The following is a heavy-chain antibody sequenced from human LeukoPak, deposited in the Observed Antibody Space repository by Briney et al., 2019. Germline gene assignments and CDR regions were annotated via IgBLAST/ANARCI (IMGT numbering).Heavy chain of an antibody. CDR1: GGSFSGYY. D-gene: IGHD3-22*01. J-gene: IGHJ4*02. CDR2: INHSGST. V-gene: IGHV4-34*01. CDR3: ARGYPYYYDSSGYQPFDY. Sequence: SETLSLTCAVYGGSFSGYYWSWIRQPPGKGLEWIGEINHSGSTNYNPPLKSRVTISVDTSKNQFSLKLSSVTAADTAVYYCARGYPYYYDSSGYQPFDYWGQGTLVTVSS.